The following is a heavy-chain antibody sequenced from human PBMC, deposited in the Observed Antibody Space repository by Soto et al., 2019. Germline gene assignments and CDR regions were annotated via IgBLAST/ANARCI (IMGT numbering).Heavy chain of an antibody. J-gene: IGHJ5*02. CDR2: IYYSGST. V-gene: IGHV4-59*01. Sequence: TSETLSLTCTASGGSISSYYWSWIRQPPGKGLEWIGYIYYSGSTNYNPSLKSRVTISVDTSKNQFSLKLSSVTAADTAVYYCARAVAAAGARSWFDPWGQGTLVTVSS. CDR1: GGSISSYY. CDR3: ARAVAAAGARSWFDP. D-gene: IGHD6-13*01.